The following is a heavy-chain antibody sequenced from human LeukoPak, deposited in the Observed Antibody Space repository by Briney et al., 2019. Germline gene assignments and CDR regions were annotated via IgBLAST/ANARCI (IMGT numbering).Heavy chain of an antibody. CDR1: GFTFSDYD. CDR3: GRAFPPLRTSSAGDL. Sequence: GGSLGLSCSASGFTFSDYDMNWVRQAPGKGLEWVSSISYLSSHVYYGDSVKGRFSISRDNAKNSLYLQMNSLGAEDTAIYYCGRAFPPLRTSSAGDLWGQGILVTVSS. D-gene: IGHD3-16*01. V-gene: IGHV3-21*01. CDR2: ISYLSSHV. J-gene: IGHJ4*02.